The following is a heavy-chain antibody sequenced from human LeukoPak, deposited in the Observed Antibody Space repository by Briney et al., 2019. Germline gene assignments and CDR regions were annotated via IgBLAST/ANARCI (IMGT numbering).Heavy chain of an antibody. J-gene: IGHJ4*02. CDR2: IYYSGST. D-gene: IGHD3-10*01. Sequence: SETLSLTCTVSGGSISSHYWSWIRQPPGKGLEWIGYIYYSGSTNYNPSLKSRVTISVDTSKNQFSLKLSSVTAADTAVYYCARGMVVRGVGRRAEVWFDYWGQGTLVTVSS. V-gene: IGHV4-59*11. CDR1: GGSISSHY. CDR3: ARGMVVRGVGRRAEVWFDY.